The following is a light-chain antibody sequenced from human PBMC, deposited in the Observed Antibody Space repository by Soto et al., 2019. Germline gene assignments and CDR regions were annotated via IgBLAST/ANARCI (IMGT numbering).Light chain of an antibody. CDR3: QQSYSTPRT. CDR1: QGISSY. Sequence: DIQLTQSPSFLSASIVDRVTITGLASQGISSYLAWYQQKPGKAPNFLIYGASTFLTGVPSRFSGCGSGTDFTLTISSLQPEDFATYYCQQSYSTPRTFGQGTKVDIK. J-gene: IGKJ1*01. V-gene: IGKV1-39*01. CDR2: GAS.